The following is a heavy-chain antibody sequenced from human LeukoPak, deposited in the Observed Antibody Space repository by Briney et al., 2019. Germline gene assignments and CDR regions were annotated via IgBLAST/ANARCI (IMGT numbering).Heavy chain of an antibody. CDR3: AKDRDYGDYTPRSIGMDV. CDR2: ISYDGSNK. CDR1: GFTFSSYG. Sequence: QTGGSLRLSCAASGFTFSSYGMHWVRQAPGKGVEWVAVISYDGSNKYYADSVKGRFTISRDNSKNTLYLQMNSLRAEDTAVYYCAKDRDYGDYTPRSIGMDVWGQGTTVTVSS. J-gene: IGHJ6*02. V-gene: IGHV3-30*18. D-gene: IGHD4-17*01.